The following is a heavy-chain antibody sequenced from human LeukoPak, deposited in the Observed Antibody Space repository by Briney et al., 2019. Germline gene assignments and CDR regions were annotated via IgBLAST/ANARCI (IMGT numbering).Heavy chain of an antibody. CDR1: GGSINSYY. D-gene: IGHD6-13*01. J-gene: IGHJ5*02. V-gene: IGHV4-59*01. CDR2: IYYSGST. CDR3: ARVGSSSWFDP. Sequence: SETLSLTCSVSGGSINSYYWSWIRQPPGKGLEWIGYIYYSGSTNYNPSLKSRVTISVDTSKNQFSLKLSSVTAADTAVYYCARVGSSSWFDPWGQGTLVTVSS.